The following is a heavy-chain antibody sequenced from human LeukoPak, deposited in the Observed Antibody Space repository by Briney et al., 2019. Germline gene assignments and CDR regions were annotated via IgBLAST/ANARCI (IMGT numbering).Heavy chain of an antibody. Sequence: SETLSLTCAVYGGSFSGYYWSWIRQPPGKGLEWIGEINHSGSTNYNPSLKSRVTISVDTSKNQFSLKLSSVTAADTAVYYCARGRKRYCSSTSCYPKTDYWGQGTLVTVSS. CDR2: INHSGST. D-gene: IGHD2-2*01. CDR1: GGSFSGYY. J-gene: IGHJ4*02. V-gene: IGHV4-34*01. CDR3: ARGRKRYCSSTSCYPKTDY.